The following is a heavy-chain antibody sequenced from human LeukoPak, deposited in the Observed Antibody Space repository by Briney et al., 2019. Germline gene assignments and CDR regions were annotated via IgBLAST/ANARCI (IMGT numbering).Heavy chain of an antibody. V-gene: IGHV3-64D*08. CDR2: ISSEGGRK. Sequence: GGSLRLSCSVSGFSFSRFSMHWVRQAPGKGLEYVSSISSEGGRKYYPDSVKGRFTISRDNSKNILYLQMSSLRAEDTAVYYCVKDRAIDYWGQGTLVTVSS. CDR3: VKDRAIDY. CDR1: GFSFSRFS. J-gene: IGHJ4*02.